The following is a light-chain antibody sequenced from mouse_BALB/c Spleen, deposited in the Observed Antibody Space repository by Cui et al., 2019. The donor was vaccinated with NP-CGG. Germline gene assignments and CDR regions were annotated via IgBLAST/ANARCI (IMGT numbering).Light chain of an antibody. Sequence: QAVVTQESALTTSPGQTLSLACRSSTGAVTTSNYANCMQEQPNHLLTGLLGGIHNRVPEVPARFSGALFGDKSVLTLTGAQTQDEAIYICYLWYRNHWVFGGGTKLTVL. CDR1: TGAVTTSNY. J-gene: IGLJ1*01. CDR2: GIH. V-gene: IGLV1*01. CDR3: YLWYRNHWV.